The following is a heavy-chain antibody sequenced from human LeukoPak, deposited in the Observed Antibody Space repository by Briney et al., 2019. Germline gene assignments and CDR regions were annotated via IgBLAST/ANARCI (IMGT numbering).Heavy chain of an antibody. J-gene: IGHJ5*02. V-gene: IGHV4-30-4*08. CDR1: GGSISSGDYY. CDR2: IYYSGST. D-gene: IGHD2-2*02. Sequence: PSETLSLTCTVSGGSISSGDYYWSWIRQPPGKGLEWIGYIYYSGSTFYNPSLKSRVTISVDTSKNQFSLKLSSVTAADTAVYYCARESPSYDCSSTSCYTRGYWFDPWGQGTLVTVSS. CDR3: ARESPSYDCSSTSCYTRGYWFDP.